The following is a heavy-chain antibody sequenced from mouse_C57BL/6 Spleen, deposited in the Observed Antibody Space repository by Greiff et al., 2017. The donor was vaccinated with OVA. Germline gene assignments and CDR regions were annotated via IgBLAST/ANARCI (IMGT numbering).Heavy chain of an antibody. V-gene: IGHV5-16*01. CDR1: GFTFSDYY. Sequence: EVKLMESEGGLVQPGSSMKLSCTASGFTFSDYYMAWVRQVPEKGLEWVANINYDGSSTYYLDSLKSRFIISRDNAKNILYLQMSSLKSEDTATYYCARDSNYYFDYWGQGTTLTVSS. J-gene: IGHJ2*01. CDR2: INYDGSST. D-gene: IGHD2-5*01. CDR3: ARDSNYYFDY.